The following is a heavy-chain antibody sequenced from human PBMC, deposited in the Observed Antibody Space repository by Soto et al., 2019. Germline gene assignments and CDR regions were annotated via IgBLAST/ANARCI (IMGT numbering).Heavy chain of an antibody. Sequence: GEPLKISWKGSGYSFTSYGIGRVRQMPGKGLEWMGIIYPGDSDTRYSPSFQGQVTISADKSITTAYLQWSSLKASDTAIYYCAREGAGLDYWGQGTLVTVSS. J-gene: IGHJ4*02. D-gene: IGHD1-26*01. V-gene: IGHV5-51*01. CDR3: AREGAGLDY. CDR2: IYPGDSDT. CDR1: GYSFTSYG.